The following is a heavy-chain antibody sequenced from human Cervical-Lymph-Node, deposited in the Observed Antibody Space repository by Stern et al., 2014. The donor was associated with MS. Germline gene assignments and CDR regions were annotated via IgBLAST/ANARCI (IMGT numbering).Heavy chain of an antibody. CDR2: IYWDDDN. V-gene: IGHV2-5*02. D-gene: IGHD5-12*01. CDR3: AHRVRGYTFYGD. Sequence: ESGPTLVKPTQTLTLTCTFSGFSLSTSGEGAGWIRQPPGKALEGLALIYWDDDNRYSPSLKSRLTITRGTSRNQVVLTMTNMDPEDTATYYCAHRVRGYTFYGDWGQGTLVTVSS. CDR1: GFSLSTSGEG. J-gene: IGHJ4*02.